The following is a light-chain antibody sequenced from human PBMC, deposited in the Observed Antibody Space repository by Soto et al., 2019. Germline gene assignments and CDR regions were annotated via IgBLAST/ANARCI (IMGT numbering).Light chain of an antibody. V-gene: IGKV1-33*01. CDR2: DVS. Sequence: DIRLSQSPSSLSASVGDRVTITCQASQDISDHLTWYQQKPGKAPRLLLYDVSNLQRGIPSRFSGSGSGTDFTFTISGLQPEDFATYFCQQYDGLPRTFGQGTKMDI. J-gene: IGKJ2*01. CDR3: QQYDGLPRT. CDR1: QDISDH.